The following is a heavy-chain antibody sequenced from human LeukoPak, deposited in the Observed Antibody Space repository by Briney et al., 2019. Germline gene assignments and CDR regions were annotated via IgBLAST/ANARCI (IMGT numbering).Heavy chain of an antibody. Sequence: GGSLRLSCAASGFTFSNYGMHWVRQAPGKGLEWEALIRYDGSNKYYADSVKGQFTISRDNSKNTLYLQMNSLRAEDTAVYYCAKSYCSGGSCFSDYWGQGTLVTVSS. D-gene: IGHD2-15*01. V-gene: IGHV3-30*02. J-gene: IGHJ4*02. CDR1: GFTFSNYG. CDR2: IRYDGSNK. CDR3: AKSYCSGGSCFSDY.